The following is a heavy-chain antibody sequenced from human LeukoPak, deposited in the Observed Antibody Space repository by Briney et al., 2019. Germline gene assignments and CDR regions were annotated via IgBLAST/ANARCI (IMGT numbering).Heavy chain of an antibody. Sequence: SETLPLTCTVSGGSISSGSYYWSWIRQPAGKGLEWIGRIYTSGSTNYNPSLKSRVTISVDTSKNQFSLKLSSVTAADTAVYYCARDGARRGYYFDYWGQGTLVTVSS. J-gene: IGHJ4*02. V-gene: IGHV4-61*02. CDR2: IYTSGST. CDR1: GGSISSGSYY. CDR3: ARDGARRGYYFDY.